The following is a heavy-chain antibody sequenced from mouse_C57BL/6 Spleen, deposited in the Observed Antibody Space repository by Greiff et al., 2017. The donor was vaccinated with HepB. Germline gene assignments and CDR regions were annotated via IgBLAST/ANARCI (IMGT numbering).Heavy chain of an antibody. V-gene: IGHV1-50*01. D-gene: IGHD1-1*01. CDR2: IDPSDSYT. CDR1: GYTFTSYW. Sequence: QVQLQQPGAELVKPGASVKLSCKASGYTFTSYWMQWVKQRPGQGLEWIGEIDPSDSYTNYNQKFKGKATLTVDPSSSTAYMQLSSLTSEDSAVYYCARRITTVVATGDYAMDYWGQGTSVTVSS. J-gene: IGHJ4*01. CDR3: ARRITTVVATGDYAMDY.